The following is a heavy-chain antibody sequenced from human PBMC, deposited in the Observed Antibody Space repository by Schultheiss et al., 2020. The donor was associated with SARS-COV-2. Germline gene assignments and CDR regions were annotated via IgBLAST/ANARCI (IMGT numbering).Heavy chain of an antibody. D-gene: IGHD2-8*01. CDR1: GFTFSSYE. CDR2: ISDSTTNT. V-gene: IGHV3-48*01. Sequence: GGSLRLSCAASGFTFSSYEMNWVRQAPGKGLEWVSYISDSTTNTNYADSVKGRFIISRDNSKNTLYLQMNSLRAEDTAVYYCARPPLTNDYYYLAYWGQGTLVTVSS. J-gene: IGHJ4*02. CDR3: ARPPLTNDYYYLAY.